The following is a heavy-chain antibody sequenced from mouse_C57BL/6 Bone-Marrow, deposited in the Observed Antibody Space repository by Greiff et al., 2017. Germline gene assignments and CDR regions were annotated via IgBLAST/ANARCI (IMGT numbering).Heavy chain of an antibody. V-gene: IGHV14-2*01. CDR1: GFNIKDYY. J-gene: IGHJ4*01. D-gene: IGHD1-1*01. Sequence: EVQLQQSGAELVKPGASVKLSCTASGFNIKDYYMHWVKQRTEQGLEWIGRIDPEDGETKYAPKFQGKATITADTSSNTAYLQLSSLTSEDTSVYYCASPYYDGSSYGYAMDYWGQGTSVTVSS. CDR2: IDPEDGET. CDR3: ASPYYDGSSYGYAMDY.